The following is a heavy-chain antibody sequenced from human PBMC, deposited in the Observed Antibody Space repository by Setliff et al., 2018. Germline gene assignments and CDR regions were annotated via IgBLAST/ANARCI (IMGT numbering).Heavy chain of an antibody. J-gene: IGHJ5*02. CDR1: GYIFTNYA. CDR3: ARGGLLPNWFDP. V-gene: IGHV1-3*01. Sequence: GASVKVSCKASGYIFTNYAIRWVRQAPGQRLEWMGWINAANGNTEYSQKFQGRVTIASDTSASTAYMELSSLRSEDTALYYCARGGLLPNWFDPWGQGTLVTVSS. CDR2: INAANGNT. D-gene: IGHD2-21*02.